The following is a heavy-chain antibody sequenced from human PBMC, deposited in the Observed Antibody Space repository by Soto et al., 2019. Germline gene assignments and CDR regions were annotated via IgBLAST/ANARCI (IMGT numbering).Heavy chain of an antibody. CDR1: GASISTGQYY. D-gene: IGHD3-10*01. CDR3: ARAHGDASVPH. V-gene: IGHV4-30-4*01. J-gene: IGHJ4*02. CDR2: IYYNGDT. Sequence: QVQLQDSGPRLVKPSQTLSLTCSVSGASISTGQYYWSWIRQSPGKGLEWIGYIYYNGDTYNNPSLRSRLTMSIDTSKNQFFLNLKSVTAADTAVYYCARAHGDASVPHLGQGTLVTVAS.